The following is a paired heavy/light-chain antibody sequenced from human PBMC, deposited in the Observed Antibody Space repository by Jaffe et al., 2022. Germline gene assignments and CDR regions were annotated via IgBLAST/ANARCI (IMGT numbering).Light chain of an antibody. CDR3: QSYDSSLRV. J-gene: IGLJ3*02. Sequence: QSVLTQPPSVSGAPGQRVTISCTGSSSNIGAGYDVHWYQQLPGTAPKLLIYGNSNRPSGVPDRFSGSKSGTSASLAITGLQAEDEADYYCQSYDSSLRVFGGGTKLTVL. V-gene: IGLV1-40*01. CDR2: GNS. CDR1: SSNIGAGYD.
Heavy chain of an antibody. CDR1: GYTFTGYY. CDR3: ARPFETYYYDSGDGNGAYFDL. CDR2: INPNSGGT. Sequence: QVQLVQSGAEVKKPGASVKVSCKASGYTFTGYYMHWVRQAPGQGLEWMGWINPNSGGTNYAQKFQGRVTMTRDTSISTAYMELSRLRSDDTAVYYCARPFETYYYDSGDGNGAYFDLWGRGTLVTVSS. J-gene: IGHJ2*01. V-gene: IGHV1-2*02. D-gene: IGHD3-22*01.